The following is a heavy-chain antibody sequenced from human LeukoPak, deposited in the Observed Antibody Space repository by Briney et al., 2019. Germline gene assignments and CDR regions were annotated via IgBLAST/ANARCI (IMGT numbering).Heavy chain of an antibody. CDR3: AKDPYDSSGYYPVYFDY. J-gene: IGHJ4*02. Sequence: PGRSLRLSCAASGFTFDDYAMHWVRQAPGKGLEWVSGISWNSGSIGYADSVKGRFTISRDNAKNSLYLQMNSLRAEDTALYYCAKDPYDSSGYYPVYFDYWGQGTLVTVSS. CDR1: GFTFDDYA. D-gene: IGHD3-22*01. CDR2: ISWNSGSI. V-gene: IGHV3-9*01.